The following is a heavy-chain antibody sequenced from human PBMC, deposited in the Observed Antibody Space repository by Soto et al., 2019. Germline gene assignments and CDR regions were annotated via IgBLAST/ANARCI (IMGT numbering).Heavy chain of an antibody. Sequence: RRLSCAASGFTFSTYWMDCVRQTKGKGLEWVANINQDGSEKNYVDSVKVRFTIYRDNDKNSLYFHMSSLTAEDSALFYCSRSLNXWGQGTLVTVSX. CDR1: GFTFSTYW. CDR2: INQDGSEK. J-gene: IGHJ4*02. V-gene: IGHV3-7*01. CDR3: SRSLNX.